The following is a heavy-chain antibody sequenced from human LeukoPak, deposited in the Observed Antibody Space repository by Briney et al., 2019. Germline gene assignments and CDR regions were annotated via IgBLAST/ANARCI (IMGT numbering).Heavy chain of an antibody. CDR2: ISYDGSDK. CDR1: GFTFSNYA. CDR3: AKGTLELRFLEWLSLDP. J-gene: IGHJ5*02. Sequence: GGSLRLFCAASGFTFSNYAMHCVRQAPGKGLEWVAVISYDGSDKYYADSVKGRFTISRDNSKNTLYLQMNSLRAEDTAAYYCAKGTLELRFLEWLSLDPWGQGTLVTVSS. V-gene: IGHV3-30-3*01. D-gene: IGHD3-3*01.